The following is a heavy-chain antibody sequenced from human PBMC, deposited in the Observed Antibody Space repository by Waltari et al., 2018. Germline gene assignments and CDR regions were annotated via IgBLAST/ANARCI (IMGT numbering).Heavy chain of an antibody. J-gene: IGHJ4*02. CDR1: GGTFSSYA. V-gene: IGHV1-69*05. Sequence: QVQLVQSGAEVKKPGSSVKVSCKASGGTFSSYAISWVRQAPGQGLEWMGGISRILGTANYEQKCEGRVTMTTDESTSTAYMELSSLRSEDTAVYYCARVPGYTSKGGPFDYWGQGTLVTVSS. CDR2: ISRILGTA. D-gene: IGHD5-12*01. CDR3: ARVPGYTSKGGPFDY.